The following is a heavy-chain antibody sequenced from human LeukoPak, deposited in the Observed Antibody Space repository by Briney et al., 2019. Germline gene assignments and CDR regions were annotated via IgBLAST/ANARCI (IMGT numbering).Heavy chain of an antibody. CDR1: GFTFSSYS. V-gene: IGHV3-21*01. D-gene: IGHD2-2*01. Sequence: NSGGSLRLSCAASGFTFSSYSMNWVRQAPGKGLEWVSSISSSSSYIYYADSVKGRFTISRDNAKNSLYLQMNSLRAEDTAVYYCAREGFVVVPAAAYTLDYWGQGTLVTVSS. CDR3: AREGFVVVPAAAYTLDY. J-gene: IGHJ4*02. CDR2: ISSSSSYI.